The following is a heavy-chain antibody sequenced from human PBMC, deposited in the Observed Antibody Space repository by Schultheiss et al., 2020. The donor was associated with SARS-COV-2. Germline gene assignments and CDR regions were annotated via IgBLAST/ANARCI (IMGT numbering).Heavy chain of an antibody. CDR2: IYYSGST. J-gene: IGHJ3*02. CDR1: GGSISSSNW. CDR3: ARPGRTAAGAFDI. Sequence: SETLSLTWAVSGGSISSSNWWSWVRQPPGKGLEWIGSIYYSGSTNFNPSLKSRVTISVDTSKNQFSLKLSSVTAADTAVYYCARPGRTAAGAFDIWGQGTMVTVSS. D-gene: IGHD6-13*01. V-gene: IGHV4-4*02.